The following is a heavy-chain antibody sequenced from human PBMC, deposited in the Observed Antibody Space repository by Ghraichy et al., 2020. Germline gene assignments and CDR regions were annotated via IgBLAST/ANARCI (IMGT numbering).Heavy chain of an antibody. V-gene: IGHV4-59*01. Sequence: SQTLSLTCTVSGDSISPYYWSWIRQPPGKGLEWIGYIYYSGTTNYNPSLKSRVTISVDTSKNQFSLRLTSVTAADTAVYYCARRFDYWGQGTLVTVSS. J-gene: IGHJ4*02. CDR2: IYYSGTT. CDR1: GDSISPYY. CDR3: ARRFDY.